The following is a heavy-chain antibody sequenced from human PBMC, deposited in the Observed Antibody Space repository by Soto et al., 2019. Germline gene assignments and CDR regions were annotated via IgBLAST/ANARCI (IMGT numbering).Heavy chain of an antibody. CDR2: IYYSGST. J-gene: IGHJ6*02. D-gene: IGHD3-10*01. Sequence: QVQLQESGPGLVKSSQTLSLTCTVSGGSISSDGNYWSWIRQHPGKGLEWIGYIYYSGSTYYKPSLNSRVTISVDTSKNQFSLKLNSVTAADTAVYYCARARMVRGIIYYYGMDVWGQGTTVTVSS. CDR1: GGSISSDGNY. CDR3: ARARMVRGIIYYYGMDV. V-gene: IGHV4-31*03.